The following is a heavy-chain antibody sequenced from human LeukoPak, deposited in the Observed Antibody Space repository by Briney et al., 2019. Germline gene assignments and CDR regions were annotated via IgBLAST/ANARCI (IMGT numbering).Heavy chain of an antibody. CDR2: INHSGST. D-gene: IGHD5-24*01. CDR1: GGSFSGYY. V-gene: IGHV4-34*01. J-gene: IGHJ6*03. Sequence: PSETLSLTCAVYGGSFSGYYWSWIRQPPGKGLEWVGEINHSGSTNYNPSLKSRVTISVDTSKNQFSLKLSSVTAADTAEYYCARDRDYYYYMDVWGKGTTVTVSS. CDR3: ARDRDYYYYMDV.